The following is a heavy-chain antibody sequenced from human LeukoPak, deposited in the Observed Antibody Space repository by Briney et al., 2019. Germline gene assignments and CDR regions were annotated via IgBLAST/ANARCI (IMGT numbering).Heavy chain of an antibody. CDR1: GGTFSSYA. CDR3: ARRHSSVDAFGI. V-gene: IGHV1-69*13. CDR2: IIPIFGTA. J-gene: IGHJ3*02. Sequence: ASVKVSCKASGGTFSSYAISWVRRAPGQGLEWMGGIIPIFGTANYAQKFQGRVTITADESTSTAYMELSSLRSEDTAVYYCARRHSSVDAFGIWGQGTMVTVSS. D-gene: IGHD3-22*01.